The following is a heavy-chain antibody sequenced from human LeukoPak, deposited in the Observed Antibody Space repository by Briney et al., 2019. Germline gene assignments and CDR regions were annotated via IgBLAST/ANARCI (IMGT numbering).Heavy chain of an antibody. Sequence: GGSLRLSCAASGFTFSSYGMHWVRQAPGKGLEWVAFIRYDGSNKYYADSVKGRFTISRDNSKNTLYLQMNSLRAEDTAVYYCAKSPPTMSSGYYYSFDYWGQGTLVTVSS. J-gene: IGHJ4*02. CDR3: AKSPPTMSSGYYYSFDY. V-gene: IGHV3-30*02. D-gene: IGHD3-22*01. CDR2: IRYDGSNK. CDR1: GFTFSSYG.